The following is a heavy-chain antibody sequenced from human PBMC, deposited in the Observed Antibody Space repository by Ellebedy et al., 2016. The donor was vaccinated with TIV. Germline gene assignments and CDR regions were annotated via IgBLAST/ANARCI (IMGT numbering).Heavy chain of an antibody. Sequence: PGGSLRLSCAASGFTLSNYGMHWVRQAPGKGLEWVAVISHDGSSQYYADSVKGRFTVSRDNSMTTVYLEMNSLRAEDTALYYCARDLDKSSGWYGGAAYWGQGTQVTVSS. V-gene: IGHV3-30*03. CDR1: GFTLSNYG. J-gene: IGHJ4*02. CDR3: ARDLDKSSGWYGGAAY. D-gene: IGHD6-19*01. CDR2: ISHDGSSQ.